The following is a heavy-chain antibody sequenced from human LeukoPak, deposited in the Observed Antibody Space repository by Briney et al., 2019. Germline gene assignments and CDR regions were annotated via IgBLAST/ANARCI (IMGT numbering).Heavy chain of an antibody. CDR2: IYYSGST. Sequence: SETLSLICAVSGGSISIYYWSWIRQPPGKGLEWIGYIYYSGSTNYNPSLKSPFTISVDTSKNQFSLKLTSVTAADTAVYYCARGRGLHYYDSSGFHSGAFDIWGQGTMVTVSS. CDR3: ARGRGLHYYDSSGFHSGAFDI. D-gene: IGHD3-22*01. J-gene: IGHJ3*02. CDR1: GGSISIYY. V-gene: IGHV4-59*01.